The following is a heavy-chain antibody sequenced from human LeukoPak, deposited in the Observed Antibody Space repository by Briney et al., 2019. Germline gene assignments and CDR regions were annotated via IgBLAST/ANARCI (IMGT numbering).Heavy chain of an antibody. Sequence: GGSLRLSCAASGFTFSSYAMSWVRQAPGKGLEWLSCISNSGSTVFYADSVKGRFTVSRDNAKRSLYLQIESLRDDDTAVYHCALGTINKDFYFGMDVWGQGTTVTVSS. J-gene: IGHJ6*02. CDR3: ALGTINKDFYFGMDV. CDR1: GFTFSSYA. CDR2: ISNSGSTV. V-gene: IGHV3-48*02. D-gene: IGHD2-8*01.